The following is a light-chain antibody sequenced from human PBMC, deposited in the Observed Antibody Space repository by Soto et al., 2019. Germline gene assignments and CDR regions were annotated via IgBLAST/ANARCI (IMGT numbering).Light chain of an antibody. CDR2: EVN. J-gene: IGLJ3*02. Sequence: QSALTQPASVSGSPGQSITISCTGSSSDVGGYHYVSWYQQHPGKAPRLMIYEVNKRPSGVPDRFSGSKSGYTASLTVSGLQTEDEAFYYCSSSAGIYHYLVFGGGTKLTVL. CDR3: SSSAGIYHYLV. CDR1: SSDVGGYHY. V-gene: IGLV2-8*01.